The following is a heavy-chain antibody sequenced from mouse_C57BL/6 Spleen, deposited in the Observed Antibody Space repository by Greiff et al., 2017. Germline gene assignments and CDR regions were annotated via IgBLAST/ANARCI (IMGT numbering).Heavy chain of an antibody. CDR1: GYAFSSYW. CDR3: AREGNWIYFDY. V-gene: IGHV1-80*01. D-gene: IGHD4-1*01. CDR2: IYPGDGDT. J-gene: IGHJ2*01. Sequence: VQLQQSGAELVKPGASVKISCKASGYAFSSYWLNWVKQRPGKGLEWIGQIYPGDGDTTYNGKFKGKATLTADKSSSTAYMQLSSLTSEDSAVYYCAREGNWIYFDYWGQGTTLTVSS.